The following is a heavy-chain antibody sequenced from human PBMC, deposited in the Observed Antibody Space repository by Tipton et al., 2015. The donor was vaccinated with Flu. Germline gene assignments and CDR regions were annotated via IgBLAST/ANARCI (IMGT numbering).Heavy chain of an antibody. D-gene: IGHD2-21*02. Sequence: QLVQSGAEVKKPGSSVKVSCKASGGTFSSYAISWVRQAPGQGLEWMGGIIPIFGTANYAQKFQGRVTITADESTSTAYMELSSLGSEDTAVYYCAMYHVVVTAFPYYCCGMVGWGQGPTVTVSS. CDR1: GGTFSSYA. CDR2: IIPIFGTA. V-gene: IGHV1-69*01. J-gene: IGHJ6*02. CDR3: AMYHVVVTAFPYYCCGMVG.